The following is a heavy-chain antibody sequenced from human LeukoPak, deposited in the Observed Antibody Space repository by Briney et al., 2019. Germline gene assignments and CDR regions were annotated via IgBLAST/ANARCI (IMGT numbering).Heavy chain of an antibody. CDR1: GYTFTSYD. V-gene: IGHV1-8*01. CDR3: ARAIYGAFWSGYYLGYYYYYMDV. J-gene: IGHJ6*03. D-gene: IGHD3-3*01. Sequence: ASVKVSCKASGYTFTSYDINWVRQATGQGREWMGWMNPNSGNTGYAQKFQGRVTMTRNTSISTAYMELSSLRSEDTAVYYCARAIYGAFWSGYYLGYYYYYMDVWGKGTTVTVSS. CDR2: MNPNSGNT.